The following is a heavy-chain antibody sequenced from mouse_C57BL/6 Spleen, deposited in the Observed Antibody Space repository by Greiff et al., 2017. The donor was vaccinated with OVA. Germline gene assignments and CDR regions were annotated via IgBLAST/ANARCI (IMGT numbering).Heavy chain of an antibody. V-gene: IGHV1-7*01. CDR3: ARRITTVVATEAY. CDR2: INPSSGYT. CDR1: GYTFTSYW. D-gene: IGHD1-1*01. Sequence: VQLQQSGADLAKPGASVKLSCKASGYTFTSYWMHWVKQRPGQGLEWIGYINPSSGYTKYNQKFKDKATLTADKSSSAAYMQLSSLTYEDSAVYYCARRITTVVATEAYWGQGTLVTVSA. J-gene: IGHJ3*01.